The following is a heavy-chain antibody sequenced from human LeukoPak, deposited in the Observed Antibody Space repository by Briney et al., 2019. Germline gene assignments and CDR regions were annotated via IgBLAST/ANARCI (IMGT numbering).Heavy chain of an antibody. Sequence: ASVKVSCKASGYTFTSYDINWVRQATGQGLEWMGWMNPNSGNTGYAQKFQGRVTMTRDTSISTAYMELSRLRSDDTAVYYCARDSKAVAGPDAFDIWGQGTMVTVSS. CDR3: ARDSKAVAGPDAFDI. D-gene: IGHD6-19*01. V-gene: IGHV1-8*01. CDR1: GYTFTSYD. CDR2: MNPNSGNT. J-gene: IGHJ3*02.